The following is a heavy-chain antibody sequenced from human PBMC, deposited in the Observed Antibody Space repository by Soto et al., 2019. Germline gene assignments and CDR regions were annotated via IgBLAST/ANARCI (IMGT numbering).Heavy chain of an antibody. J-gene: IGHJ3*02. Sequence: EVQLVESGGGLVQPGGSLRLSCAASGFTFSSYWMSWVRQAPGKGLEWVANIKQDGSEKYYVDSVKGRFTISRDNAKNSLYLQMNSLRAEATAVYYCARDPPPGIAGKHAFDIWGQGTMVTVSS. V-gene: IGHV3-7*01. D-gene: IGHD6-13*01. CDR1: GFTFSSYW. CDR3: ARDPPPGIAGKHAFDI. CDR2: IKQDGSEK.